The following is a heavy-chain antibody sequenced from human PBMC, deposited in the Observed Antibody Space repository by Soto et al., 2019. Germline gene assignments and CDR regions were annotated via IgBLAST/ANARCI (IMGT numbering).Heavy chain of an antibody. CDR1: GFTFSSYA. CDR3: AKLWSVTMIVDVITGRSFVY. Sequence: QLLESGGGLVQPGGSLRLSCAVSGFTFSSYAMSWVRQAPGKGLERISVISGSGKSTNYPDSVKGRFTTSRDNSENPLYLQMSSLAAGDTAIYYCAKLWSVTMIVDVITGRSFVYWGQGALVSVSS. V-gene: IGHV3-23*01. J-gene: IGHJ4*02. CDR2: ISGSGKST. D-gene: IGHD3-22*01.